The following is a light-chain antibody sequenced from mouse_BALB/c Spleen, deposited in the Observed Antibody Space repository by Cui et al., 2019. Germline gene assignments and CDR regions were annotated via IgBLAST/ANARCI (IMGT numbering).Light chain of an antibody. V-gene: IGKV14-111*01. Sequence: DIKMIQSPSSMYAYIGATVTITCKASQDINSYLSWFQQKPGKSPKTLIYRANRLVDGVPSRFSGSGSGQDYSLTISSLEYEDMGIYYCLQYDEFPLTFGAGTKLELK. J-gene: IGKJ5*01. CDR3: LQYDEFPLT. CDR2: RAN. CDR1: QDINSY.